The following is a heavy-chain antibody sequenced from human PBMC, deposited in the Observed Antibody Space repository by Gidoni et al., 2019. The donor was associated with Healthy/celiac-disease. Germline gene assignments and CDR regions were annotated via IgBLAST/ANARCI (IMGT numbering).Heavy chain of an antibody. Sequence: QLQLQESGPGLVKPSETLSLTCTVSGGSILSSRYYWGWIRQPPGKGLEWIGSIYYGGSPYYTPSLKSRVTISVDPSNNQLSLKLSSVPAADTAVYYCARLSPAYGSGGGLTIDYWGQGTLVTVSS. V-gene: IGHV4-39*01. D-gene: IGHD6-19*01. CDR3: ARLSPAYGSGGGLTIDY. CDR2: IYYGGSP. J-gene: IGHJ4*02. CDR1: GGSILSSRYY.